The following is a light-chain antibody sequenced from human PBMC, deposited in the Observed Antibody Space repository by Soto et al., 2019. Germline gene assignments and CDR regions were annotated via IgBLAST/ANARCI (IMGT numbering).Light chain of an antibody. V-gene: IGLV2-14*01. Sequence: QSALAQPASVSGSPGQSITISCTGTSSDVSAYNYVSWYQQYPGKAPKLMIYGVTNRPSGVSNRFSGSKTGNTASLTISGPQAEDEADYYCFSHRGGDSHVFGTGTKVTVL. J-gene: IGLJ1*01. CDR1: SSDVSAYNY. CDR3: FSHRGGDSHV. CDR2: GVT.